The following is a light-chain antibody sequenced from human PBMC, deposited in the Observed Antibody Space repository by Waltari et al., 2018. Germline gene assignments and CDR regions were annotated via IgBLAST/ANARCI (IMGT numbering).Light chain of an antibody. CDR3: QVWDDSNNSGV. J-gene: IGLJ2*01. CDR1: NIESKS. CDR2: YDS. Sequence: SYVMTQTPSVSLAPGQTAIITCGGDNIESKSAHWYQLQPGQAPVLVMFYDSDRPPGIPDRFSGSNSGNTATLTISRVEDDDEADYFCQVWDDSNNSGVFGGGTKLTVL. V-gene: IGLV3-21*04.